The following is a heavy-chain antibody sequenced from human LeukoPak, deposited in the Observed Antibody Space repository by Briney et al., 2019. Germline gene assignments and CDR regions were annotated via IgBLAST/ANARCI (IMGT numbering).Heavy chain of an antibody. V-gene: IGHV4-59*01. CDR2: IYYSGST. CDR3: ASHPASDPGVFDP. J-gene: IGHJ5*02. D-gene: IGHD2-8*01. CDR1: GGSISSYY. Sequence: SETLSLTCTVSGGSISSYYWSWIRQPPGKGLEWIGYIYYSGSTNYNPSLKSRVTISVDKSKNQFSLKLSSVTAADTAVYYCASHPASDPGVFDPWGQGTLVTVSS.